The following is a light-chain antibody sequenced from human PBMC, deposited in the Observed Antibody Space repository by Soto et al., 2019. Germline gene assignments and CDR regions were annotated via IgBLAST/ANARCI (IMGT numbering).Light chain of an antibody. J-gene: IGLJ2*01. V-gene: IGLV2-14*03. CDR3: SSYTGSSTSVI. CDR2: DVS. Sequence: QSALTQPASVSGSPGQSITISCTGTSSDVGTYNYVSWYQQHPGKAPKVMIYDVSNRPSGVSNRFSGFKSGNTASLTISGLQAEDEADYYCSSYTGSSTSVIFGGGTKLTVL. CDR1: SSDVGTYNY.